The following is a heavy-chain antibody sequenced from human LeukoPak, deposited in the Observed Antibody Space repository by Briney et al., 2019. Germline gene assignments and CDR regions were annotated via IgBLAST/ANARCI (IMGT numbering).Heavy chain of an antibody. D-gene: IGHD6-19*01. CDR3: ARHGGYSSGWLGYYFDY. CDR2: IYHSGST. CDR1: GYSISSGYY. V-gene: IGHV4-38-2*01. Sequence: SETLSLTCAVSGYSISSGYYWGWIRPPPGKGLEWIGSIYHSGSTYYNPSLKSRVTISVDTSKNQFSLKLSSVTAADTAVYYCARHGGYSSGWLGYYFDYWGQGTLVTVSP. J-gene: IGHJ4*02.